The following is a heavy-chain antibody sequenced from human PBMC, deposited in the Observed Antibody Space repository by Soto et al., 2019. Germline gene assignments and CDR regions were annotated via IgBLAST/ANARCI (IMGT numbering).Heavy chain of an antibody. CDR3: ARAVGYGDYEYLQH. CDR2: ISSSSSYI. J-gene: IGHJ1*01. D-gene: IGHD4-17*01. V-gene: IGHV3-21*01. CDR1: GFTFSSYS. Sequence: PGGSLRLSCAASGFTFSSYSMNWVRQAPGKGLEWVSSISSSSSYIYYADSVKGRFTISRDNAKNSLYLQMNSLRAEDTAVYYCARAVGYGDYEYLQHWGQGPLVTVSS.